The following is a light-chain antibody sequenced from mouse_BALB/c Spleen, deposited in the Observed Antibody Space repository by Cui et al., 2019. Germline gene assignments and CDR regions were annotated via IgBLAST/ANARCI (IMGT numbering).Light chain of an antibody. CDR2: DTS. Sequence: QIVLTQSPAIMSASPGEKVTMTCSASSSVSYMYWYQQKPGSSPRLLIYDTSNLASGVPVRFSGSGYGTSYSLTISRMEAEDAATYYCQQWSSYPRAFGSGTKLEIK. J-gene: IGKJ4*01. V-gene: IGKV4-55*01. CDR3: QQWSSYPRA. CDR1: SSVSY.